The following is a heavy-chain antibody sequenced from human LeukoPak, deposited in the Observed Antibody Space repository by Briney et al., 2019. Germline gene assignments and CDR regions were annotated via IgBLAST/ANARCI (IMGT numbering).Heavy chain of an antibody. J-gene: IGHJ6*02. V-gene: IGHV4-59*08. CDR2: IYYSGST. CDR3: ARTGGDDTGYYYGMDV. CDR1: GGSISSYY. Sequence: PSETLSLTCTVSGGSISSYYWSWIRQPPGKGLEWIGYIYYSGSTNYNPSLKSRVAISVDTSKNQFSLKLSSVTAADTAVYYCARTGGDDTGYYYGMDVWGQGTTVTVSS. D-gene: IGHD3-16*01.